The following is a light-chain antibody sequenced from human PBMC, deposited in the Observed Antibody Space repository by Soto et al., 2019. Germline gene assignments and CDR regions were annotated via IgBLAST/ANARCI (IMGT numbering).Light chain of an antibody. Sequence: DIVMTQSPLSLPVTPGEPASISCKSSQTLLASNGYNYLDWYLQKPGQSPQLLIYLGSNRASGVPDRFSGSGSGTDFTLKISRVEAEDVGIYYCMQALETPRTFGGGTKVEIK. CDR2: LGS. V-gene: IGKV2-28*01. CDR3: MQALETPRT. CDR1: QTLLASNGYNY. J-gene: IGKJ4*01.